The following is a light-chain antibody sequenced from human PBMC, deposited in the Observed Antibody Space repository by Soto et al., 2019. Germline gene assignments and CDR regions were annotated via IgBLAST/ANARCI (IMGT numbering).Light chain of an antibody. V-gene: IGKV3D-15*01. CDR1: QSFSSN. J-gene: IGKJ4*01. CDR3: QQYNNLPRT. CDR2: GAS. Sequence: EIVMTQSPATLSVSPGERATLSCRASQSFSSNLAWYQQKPGQAPRLLIYGASSRATGIPARFSGSGSGTDFTLTISSLEPEDFSVYYCQQYNNLPRTFGGGTKVDIK.